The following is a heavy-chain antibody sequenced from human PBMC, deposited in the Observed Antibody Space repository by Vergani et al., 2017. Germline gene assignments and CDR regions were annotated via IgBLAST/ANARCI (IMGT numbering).Heavy chain of an antibody. D-gene: IGHD5-24*01. CDR2: LSNSGNTI. CDR3: ARDHRDYNNYPGTFDI. V-gene: IGHV3-11*01. J-gene: IGHJ3*02. CDR1: WFSFSDHY. Sequence: QVQLVESGGGLVKPGGSLRLSCAASWFSFSDHYMTWIRQAPGKGLVWVSYLSNSGNTIEYADSVKGRFSISRDNAKSSLFLQMDSLRAEDTAVYYCARDHRDYNNYPGTFDIWGQGSMVTVSS.